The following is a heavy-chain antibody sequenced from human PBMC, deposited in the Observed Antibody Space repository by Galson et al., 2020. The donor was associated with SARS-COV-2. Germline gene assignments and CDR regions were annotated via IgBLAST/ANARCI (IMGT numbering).Heavy chain of an antibody. Sequence: LSLTCATSGFTFSDYGVNWVRQAPGKGLEWVSSMSSTSIHTSYADSVSGRFTIHRDNAKNSFYVQMNSLKAEDTAMYYCVCGWGDSPIKYFDFWGPGTLVTVSS. V-gene: IGHV3-21*01. CDR2: MSSTSIHT. CDR1: GFTFSDYG. D-gene: IGHD6-19*01. J-gene: IGHJ4*02. CDR3: VCGWGDSPIKYFDF.